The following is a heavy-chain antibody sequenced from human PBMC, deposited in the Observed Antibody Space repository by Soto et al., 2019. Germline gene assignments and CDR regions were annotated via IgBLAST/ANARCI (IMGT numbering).Heavy chain of an antibody. Sequence: SVKVSCKASGGTFSSYAISWVRQAPGQGLEWMGGIIPIFGTANYAQKFQGRVTITADESTSTAYMELSSLRSEDTAVYYCARNLVVPAEDYYYYGMDVWGQGTTVTVSS. V-gene: IGHV1-69*13. J-gene: IGHJ6*02. D-gene: IGHD2-2*01. CDR3: ARNLVVPAEDYYYYGMDV. CDR1: GGTFSSYA. CDR2: IIPIFGTA.